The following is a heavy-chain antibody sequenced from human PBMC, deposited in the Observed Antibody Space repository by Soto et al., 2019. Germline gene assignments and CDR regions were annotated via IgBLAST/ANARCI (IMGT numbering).Heavy chain of an antibody. CDR3: ARSSPRTYYDFWSGYSYSYYYYGMDV. D-gene: IGHD3-3*01. CDR2: IYPGDSDT. Sequence: PGESLKISCKGSGYSFTSYRIGWVRQMPGKGLEWMGIIYPGDSDTRYSPSFQGQVTISADKSISTAYLQWSSLKASDTAMYYCARSSPRTYYDFWSGYSYSYYYYGMDVWGQGTTVTVSS. CDR1: GYSFTSYR. V-gene: IGHV5-51*01. J-gene: IGHJ6*02.